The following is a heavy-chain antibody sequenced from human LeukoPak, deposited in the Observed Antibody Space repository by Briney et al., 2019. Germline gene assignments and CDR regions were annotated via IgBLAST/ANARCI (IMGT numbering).Heavy chain of an antibody. Sequence: ASVKVSCKASGYTFTGYYMHWVRQALGQGLEWMGIINPSGGSTSYAQKFQGRVTMTRDTSTSTVYMELSSLKASDTAMYYCARQPCYYYDSSGYCRGAFDIWGQGTMVTVSS. CDR1: GYTFTGYY. CDR3: ARQPCYYYDSSGYCRGAFDI. CDR2: INPSGGST. J-gene: IGHJ3*02. D-gene: IGHD3-22*01. V-gene: IGHV1-46*01.